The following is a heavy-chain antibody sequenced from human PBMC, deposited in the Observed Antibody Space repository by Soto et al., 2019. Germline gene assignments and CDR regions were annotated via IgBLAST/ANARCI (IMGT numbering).Heavy chain of an antibody. CDR3: ARETYRTFYFDN. V-gene: IGHV3-74*01. CDR1: GFTFSSYW. CDR2: INRDGSSA. Sequence: GGSLRLSCAASGFTFSSYWMHWVRQAPGKGLVWVSRINRDGSSANYADSVKGRFTISRDNAKNTLYLQMNSLRAEDAAVYYCARETYRTFYFDNWGQGALVTVSS. D-gene: IGHD1-1*01. J-gene: IGHJ4*02.